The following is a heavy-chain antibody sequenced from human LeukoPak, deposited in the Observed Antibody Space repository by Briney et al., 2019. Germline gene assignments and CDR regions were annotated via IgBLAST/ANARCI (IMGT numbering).Heavy chain of an antibody. CDR2: IYYSGST. J-gene: IGHJ4*02. V-gene: IGHV4-39*01. CDR1: GGSISSSSYW. CDR3: ASRYDYSNYIDY. D-gene: IGHD4-11*01. Sequence: PSETLSLTCTVSGGSISSSSYWWGWIRQPPGKGLEWIGTIYYSGSTYYNPSLKSRVTISVDTSKNQFSLKLSSVTAADTAVYYCASRYDYSNYIDYWGQGTLVIVSS.